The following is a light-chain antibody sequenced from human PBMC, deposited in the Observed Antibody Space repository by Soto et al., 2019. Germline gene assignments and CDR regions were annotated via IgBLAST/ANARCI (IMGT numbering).Light chain of an antibody. V-gene: IGLV1-47*01. Sequence: QAVVTQPPSASGTPGQRVTISCSGSSSNIGSNYVYWYQQLPGTAPKLLIYRNNQRPSGVPDRFSGSKSGTSASLAISGLRSEDEADYYCAVWDDSLSGYVFGTGTKVTVL. CDR3: AVWDDSLSGYV. CDR2: RNN. CDR1: SSNIGSNY. J-gene: IGLJ1*01.